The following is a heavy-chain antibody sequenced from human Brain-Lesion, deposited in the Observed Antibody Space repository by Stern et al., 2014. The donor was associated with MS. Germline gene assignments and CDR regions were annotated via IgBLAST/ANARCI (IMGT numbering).Heavy chain of an antibody. D-gene: IGHD4-17*01. V-gene: IGHV4-39*01. Sequence: VQLVESGPGLVKPSETLSLTCTVSGGSINTNNYYWGWIRQPPGKGLEWIGNIYSSGSTFYSPSLKSRVTMSVDTSKNQFHLYLSSVTAADTAVYYCARTGDDFGDYSLSYWGQGTLVTVSS. CDR3: ARTGDDFGDYSLSY. CDR2: IYSSGST. J-gene: IGHJ4*02. CDR1: GGSINTNNYY.